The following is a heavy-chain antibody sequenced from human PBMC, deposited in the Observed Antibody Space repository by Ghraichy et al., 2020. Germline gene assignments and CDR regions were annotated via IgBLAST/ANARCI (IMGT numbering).Heavy chain of an antibody. CDR1: GFTFSSFT. CDR3: ARGKYSGGWFDY. V-gene: IGHV3-21*01. Sequence: GESLRLSCAASGFTFSSFTLTWVRQAPGKGLEWVSSISSSSSSIYYADSVKGRFTISRDNAKNSLYLQMNSLRAEDTAVYYCARGKYSGGWFDYWGQGTLVTVSS. D-gene: IGHD6-19*01. J-gene: IGHJ4*02. CDR2: ISSSSSSI.